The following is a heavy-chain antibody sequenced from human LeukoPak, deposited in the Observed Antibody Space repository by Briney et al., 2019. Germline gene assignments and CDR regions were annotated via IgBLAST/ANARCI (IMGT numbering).Heavy chain of an antibody. J-gene: IGHJ4*02. CDR1: GYTFTGYY. D-gene: IGHD1-26*01. CDR3: ARFHYPDSGSYYPDY. CDR2: INPNSGGT. Sequence: ASVKVSCKASGYTFTGYYMHWVRQAPGQGLEWMGWINPNSGGTNYAQKFQGRVTMTRDTSISTAYMELSRLRSDDTAVYYCARFHYPDSGSYYPDYWGQGTLVTVSS. V-gene: IGHV1-2*02.